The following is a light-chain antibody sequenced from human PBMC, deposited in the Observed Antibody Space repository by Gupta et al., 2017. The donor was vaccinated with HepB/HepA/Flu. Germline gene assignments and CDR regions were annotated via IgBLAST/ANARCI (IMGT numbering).Light chain of an antibody. V-gene: IGKV3-15*01. CDR3: QHYYNWPPLT. Sequence: EIVMTQSPATLSVSPGERATITCRASHTVGSTLAWYQQRPGQAPRLLIYRASTRATGIPVRFSGSGSGSEFTLTISIRQSEHFAVYYCQHYYNWPPLTFGAGTKVEIK. CDR2: RAS. CDR1: HTVGST. J-gene: IGKJ4*01.